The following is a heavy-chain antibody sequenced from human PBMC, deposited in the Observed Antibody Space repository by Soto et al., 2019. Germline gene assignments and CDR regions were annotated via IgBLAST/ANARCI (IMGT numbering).Heavy chain of an antibody. V-gene: IGHV3-23*01. CDR1: GFSFSSYA. CDR2: ISARGGRL. D-gene: IGHD1-26*01. J-gene: IGHJ4*02. Sequence: EVQLLESGGGLVQPGGSLRLSCAASGFSFSSYAMVWVRQAPGKGLEWVSVISARGGRLYFADSVKGPFTISSDNSKNVLSLEMTSLRAEDTAIYFCAKGSIDYSASVDNWGQGTLVLVSS. CDR3: AKGSIDYSASVDN.